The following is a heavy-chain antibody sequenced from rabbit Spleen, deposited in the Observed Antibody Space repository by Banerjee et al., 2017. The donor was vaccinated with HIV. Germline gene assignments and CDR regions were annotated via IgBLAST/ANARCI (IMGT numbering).Heavy chain of an antibody. CDR2: INTVTGRA. CDR3: ARAIVPWLGLTRLDL. D-gene: IGHD4-1*01. J-gene: IGHJ3*01. V-gene: IGHV1S45*01. CDR1: GFPFSNKDV. Sequence: QEQLEESGGGLVKTEGSMTLTCKASGFPFSNKDVMCWGRQAPGKGLEWIACINTVTGRAVYASWAKGRFAFSKTSSTTVTLQKTRLTAADAASYFCARAIVPWLGLTRLDLWGQGTLVTVS.